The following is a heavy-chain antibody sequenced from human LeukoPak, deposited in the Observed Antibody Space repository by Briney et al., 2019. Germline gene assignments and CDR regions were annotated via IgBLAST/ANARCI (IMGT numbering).Heavy chain of an antibody. CDR2: MNPNSGNT. D-gene: IGHD5-18*01. CDR3: ARGLDRRDTRLKIQLWFDWLYYYYYMDV. J-gene: IGHJ6*03. V-gene: IGHV1-8*03. Sequence: ASVKVSCKASGYTFTSYDINWVRQATGQGLEWMGWMNPNSGNTGYAQKFQGRVTITRNTSISTAYMELSSLRSEDTAVYYCARGLDRRDTRLKIQLWFDWLYYYYYMDVWGKGTTVTVSS. CDR1: GYTFTSYD.